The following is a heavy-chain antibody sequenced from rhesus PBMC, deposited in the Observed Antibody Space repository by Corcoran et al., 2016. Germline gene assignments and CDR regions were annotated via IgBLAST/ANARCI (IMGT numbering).Heavy chain of an antibody. D-gene: IGHD3-16*01. CDR2: INRGGGST. CDR3: ARAPYYSGSYSFDY. J-gene: IGHJ4*01. Sequence: EVQLVESGGGLAKPGGSLRLSCTASGFTFSSYWLNWVRQAQGKGLAWVSAINRGGGSTYYADSGKGRFTISRDNSKNTLSLQMNSLRAEDTAVYYCARAPYYSGSYSFDYWGQGVLVTVSS. CDR1: GFTFSSYW. V-gene: IGHV3S42*01.